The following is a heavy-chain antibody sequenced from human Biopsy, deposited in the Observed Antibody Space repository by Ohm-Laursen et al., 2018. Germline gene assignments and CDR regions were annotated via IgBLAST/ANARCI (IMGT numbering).Heavy chain of an antibody. CDR3: AAVDYSAYTTVDH. V-gene: IGHV4-59*12. Sequence: SETLSLTCNVSGGDINNYYWSWIRQPAGKGLEWIGYVYYTGSTDYNPSLQSRVTMSVDTSKNQFSLKLTSLTAADTAVYFCAAVDYSAYTTVDHWGQGTLITVSS. CDR2: VYYTGST. CDR1: GGDINNYY. D-gene: IGHD5-12*01. J-gene: IGHJ4*02.